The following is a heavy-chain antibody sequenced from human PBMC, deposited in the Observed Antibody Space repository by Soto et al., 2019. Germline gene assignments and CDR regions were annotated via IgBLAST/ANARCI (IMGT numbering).Heavy chain of an antibody. Sequence: QVQLQESGPGLVKPSGTLSLTCAVSGGSIRGHYWWSWVRQSPEKGLEWIGETYHGGATYYNPSLKRRATISTDESKNQLSLKLSSVTAADTAIYYCAHQTISFTLDVWGQGTTVTVSS. J-gene: IGHJ6*02. CDR1: GGSIRGHYW. CDR2: TYHGGAT. CDR3: AHQTISFTLDV. D-gene: IGHD2-2*01. V-gene: IGHV4-4*02.